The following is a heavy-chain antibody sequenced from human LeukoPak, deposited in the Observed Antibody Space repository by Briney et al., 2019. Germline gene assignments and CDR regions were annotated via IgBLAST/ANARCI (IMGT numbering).Heavy chain of an antibody. Sequence: PSETLSLTCAVYGGSFSGYYWSWIRQPPGQGLEWIGEINNSGTTNYNPSLKGRATISIDTSKNQFSLKLSSVTAADTAVYYCASAPYGDYVGVYFDYWGQGTLVTVSS. J-gene: IGHJ4*02. V-gene: IGHV4-34*01. CDR2: INNSGTT. CDR3: ASAPYGDYVGVYFDY. D-gene: IGHD4-17*01. CDR1: GGSFSGYY.